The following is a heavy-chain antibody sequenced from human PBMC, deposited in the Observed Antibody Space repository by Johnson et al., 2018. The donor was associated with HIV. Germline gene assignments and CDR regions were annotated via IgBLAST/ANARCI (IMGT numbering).Heavy chain of an antibody. CDR3: AREVGNAGAFDI. D-gene: IGHD1-26*01. CDR2: IYSGGST. J-gene: IGHJ3*02. CDR1: GFTFSNAW. Sequence: VQLVESGGGLVKPGGSLRLSCAASGFTFSNAWMSWVRQAPGKGLEWVSVIYSGGSTYYADSVKGRFTISRDNSKNTLYLQMNSLRAEDTAVYYCAREVGNAGAFDIWGQGTMVTVSS. V-gene: IGHV3-66*01.